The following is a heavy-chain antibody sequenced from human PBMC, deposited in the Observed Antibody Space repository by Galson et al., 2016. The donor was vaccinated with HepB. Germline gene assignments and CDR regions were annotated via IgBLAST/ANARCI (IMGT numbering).Heavy chain of an antibody. D-gene: IGHD1-26*01. J-gene: IGHJ4*02. CDR1: GFTFSSYS. V-gene: IGHV3-21*01. CDR3: ARGDIVGAIFDY. CDR2: ISSSSSYI. Sequence: SLRLSRAASGFTFSSYSMNWVRQAPGKGLEWVSSISSSSSYIHYADSVKGRFTISRDNAKNSLYLQMNSVRAEDTAVYYCARGDIVGAIFDYWGQGTLVTVSS.